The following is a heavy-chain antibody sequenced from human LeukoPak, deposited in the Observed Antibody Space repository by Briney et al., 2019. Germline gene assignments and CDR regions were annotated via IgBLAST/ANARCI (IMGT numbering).Heavy chain of an antibody. D-gene: IGHD2-2*01. V-gene: IGHV3-30*02. CDR2: IRYDGSNK. CDR3: ARGAYCSSTSCYVYFDY. J-gene: IGHJ4*02. Sequence: GGSLRLSCAASGFTFSSYGMHWVRQAPGKGLEWVAFIRYDGSNKYYADSVKGRFTISRDNSKNTLYLQMGSLRAEDMAVYYCARGAYCSSTSCYVYFDYWGQGTLVTVSS. CDR1: GFTFSSYG.